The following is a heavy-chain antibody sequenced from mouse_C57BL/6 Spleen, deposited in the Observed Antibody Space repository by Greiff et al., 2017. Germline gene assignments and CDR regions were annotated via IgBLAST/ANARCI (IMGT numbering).Heavy chain of an antibody. Sequence: QVQLQQPGAELVKPGASVKMSCKASGYTFTSYWITWVKQRPGQGLEWIGDIHPGSGSTNYNEKFKSKATLTVDTSSSTAYMQLISLTSEDSAVYYCARSRGSGCGFAYWGQGTLVTVSA. CDR3: ARSRGSGCGFAY. CDR1: GYTFTSYW. CDR2: IHPGSGST. J-gene: IGHJ3*01. V-gene: IGHV1-55*01. D-gene: IGHD3-2*02.